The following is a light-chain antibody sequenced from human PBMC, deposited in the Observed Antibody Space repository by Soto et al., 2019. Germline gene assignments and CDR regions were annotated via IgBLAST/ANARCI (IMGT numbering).Light chain of an antibody. Sequence: EIVLTQSPCTLSLSPGERATLSCRASQNVASSYLAWYQQKPGQAPRLLIYGSSIRGAGIPDRFSGSGSGTDFTLTISRLDPEDFAVYFCQQYGSSPRTFGQGTKVDIK. J-gene: IGKJ1*01. CDR1: QNVASSY. V-gene: IGKV3-20*01. CDR3: QQYGSSPRT. CDR2: GSS.